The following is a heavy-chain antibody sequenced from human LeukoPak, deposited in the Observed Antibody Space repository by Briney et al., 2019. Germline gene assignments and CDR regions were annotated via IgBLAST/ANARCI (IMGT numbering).Heavy chain of an antibody. V-gene: IGHV4-30-2*01. CDR1: GGSISSGGYS. J-gene: IGHJ4*02. CDR2: IYHSGST. Sequence: SETLSLTCAVSGGSISSGGYSWSWIRQPPGKGLEWIGYIYHSGSTYYIPSLKSRVTISVDRSKNQLSLKLSSVTAADTAVYYCARGWGKSQTFDYGGQGTLVTVSS. D-gene: IGHD3-16*01. CDR3: ARGWGKSQTFDY.